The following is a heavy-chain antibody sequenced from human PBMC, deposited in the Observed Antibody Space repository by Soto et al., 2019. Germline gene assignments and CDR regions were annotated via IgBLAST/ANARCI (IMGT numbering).Heavy chain of an antibody. D-gene: IGHD1-26*01. J-gene: IGHJ4*02. V-gene: IGHV1-69*01. CDR3: ARDGGRHSGGIDY. CDR2: INPIFGTA. Sequence: QVQLVQSGAEVKKPGSSVKVSCKASGGTFSSYSINWVRQAPGQGLEWMGEINPIFGTANYAQKFQGRVTITADESTSTAYMGLSILRSEDTAVYYCARDGGRHSGGIDYWGQGTLVTVSS. CDR1: GGTFSSYS.